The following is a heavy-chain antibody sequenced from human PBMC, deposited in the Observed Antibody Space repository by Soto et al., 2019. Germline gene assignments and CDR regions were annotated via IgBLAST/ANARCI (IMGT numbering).Heavy chain of an antibody. CDR1: GYTFTGYY. CDR3: ARGYYYDSSGYLLLYFDY. Sequence: ASVKVSCKASGYTFTGYYMHWVRQAPGQGLEWMGWINPNSGGTNYAQKFQGWVTMTRDTSISTAYMELSRLRSDDTAVYYCARGYYYDSSGYLLLYFDYRGQGTLVTVSS. CDR2: INPNSGGT. D-gene: IGHD3-22*01. J-gene: IGHJ4*02. V-gene: IGHV1-2*04.